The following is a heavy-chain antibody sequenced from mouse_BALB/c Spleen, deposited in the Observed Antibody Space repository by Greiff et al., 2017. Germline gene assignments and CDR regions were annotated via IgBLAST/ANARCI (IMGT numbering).Heavy chain of an antibody. CDR2: IDPANGNT. Sequence: VQLQQSGAELVKPGASVKLSCTASGFNIKDTYMHWVKQRPEQGLEWIGRIDPANGNTKSDPKFQGKATITADTSSNTAYLQLSSLTSEDTAVYYCARLDDGYLYYFDYWGQGTTLTVSS. V-gene: IGHV14-3*02. CDR3: ARLDDGYLYYFDY. CDR1: GFNIKDTY. J-gene: IGHJ2*01. D-gene: IGHD2-3*01.